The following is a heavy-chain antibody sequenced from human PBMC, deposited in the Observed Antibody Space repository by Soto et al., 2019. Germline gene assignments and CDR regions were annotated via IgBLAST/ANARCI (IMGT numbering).Heavy chain of an antibody. CDR1: GFTFDDYA. Sequence: DVQLVESGGGLVQPGRSLRLSCAASGFTFDDYAMHWVRQAPGKGLEWVSGISWNSGSIGYADSVKGRFTISRDNAKTSLYLQMNSLRAEDTALYYCAKDTDSSGLYYFDYWGQGTLVTVSS. V-gene: IGHV3-9*01. CDR3: AKDTDSSGLYYFDY. CDR2: ISWNSGSI. J-gene: IGHJ4*02. D-gene: IGHD6-19*01.